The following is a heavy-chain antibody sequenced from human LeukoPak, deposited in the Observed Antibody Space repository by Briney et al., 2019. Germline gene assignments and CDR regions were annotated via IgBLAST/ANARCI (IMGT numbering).Heavy chain of an antibody. V-gene: IGHV3-23*01. CDR2: ISVSGGTT. J-gene: IGHJ4*02. CDR1: GFTFNTYA. Sequence: GGSLRLSCAASGFTFNTYAMSWDRQAPGKGLEWVSGISVSGGTTYYIDSAKGRFTISRDNSKNTLYLQMNSLRAEDTAVYYCAKGGNPDYWGQGTLVTVSS. D-gene: IGHD1-26*01. CDR3: AKGGNPDY.